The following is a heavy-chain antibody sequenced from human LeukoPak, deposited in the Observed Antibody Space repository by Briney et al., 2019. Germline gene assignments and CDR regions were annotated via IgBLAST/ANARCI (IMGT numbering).Heavy chain of an antibody. CDR2: IKSKTDGGKT. J-gene: IGHJ4*02. CDR3: TTAPNLRYCSSTSCYE. CDR1: GFTFSNAW. Sequence: PGGSLRLSCAASGFTFSNAWMSWVRQAPGKGLEWVGRIKSKTDGGKTDYAAPVKGRFTISRDDSKNTLYLQMNSLKTEDTAVYYCTTAPNLRYCSSTSCYEWGQGTLVTVSS. D-gene: IGHD2-2*01. V-gene: IGHV3-15*01.